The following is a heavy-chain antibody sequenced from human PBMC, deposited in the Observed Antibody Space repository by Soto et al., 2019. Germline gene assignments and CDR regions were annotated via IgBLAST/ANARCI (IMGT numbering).Heavy chain of an antibody. D-gene: IGHD6-13*01. J-gene: IGHJ4*02. Sequence: GGSLRLSCAASGFTFSDYYMSWIRQAPGKGLEWLSFISTSGSAINYADSVKGRFTMSRDNAKNSLYLQMNSLRAEDTAVYYCARRAAAARNFAYWRQGTLLTVFS. CDR2: ISTSGSAI. CDR3: ARRAAAARNFAY. V-gene: IGHV3-11*01. CDR1: GFTFSDYY.